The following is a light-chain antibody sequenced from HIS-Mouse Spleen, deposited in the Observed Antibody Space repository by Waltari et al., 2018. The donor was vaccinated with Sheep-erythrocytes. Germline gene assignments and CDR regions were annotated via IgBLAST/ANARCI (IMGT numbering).Light chain of an antibody. CDR2: EVS. Sequence: QSALTQPPSSSGSPGQSVTIPCTGTSSDVGGYNYVSWYQQPPGKAPKLMIYEVSKRPSGDPDRFSGSKCDNTASLTVSGLQAEDEADYYCSSYAGSDNWVFGGGTKLTVL. V-gene: IGLV2-8*01. CDR1: SSDVGGYNY. CDR3: SSYAGSDNWV. J-gene: IGLJ3*02.